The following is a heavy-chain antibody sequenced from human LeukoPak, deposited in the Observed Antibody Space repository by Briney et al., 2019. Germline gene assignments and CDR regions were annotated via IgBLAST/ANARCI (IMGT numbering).Heavy chain of an antibody. D-gene: IGHD2-21*02. CDR1: GYSISSGYY. CDR2: IYYSGST. CDR3: AREGGGDCYDCPFDY. Sequence: PSETLSLTCTVSGYSISSGYYWGWIRQPPGKGLEWIGYIYYSGSTNYNPSLKSRVTISVDTSKNQFSLKLSSVTAADTAVYYCAREGGGDCYDCPFDYWGQGTLVTVSS. J-gene: IGHJ4*02. V-gene: IGHV4-38-2*02.